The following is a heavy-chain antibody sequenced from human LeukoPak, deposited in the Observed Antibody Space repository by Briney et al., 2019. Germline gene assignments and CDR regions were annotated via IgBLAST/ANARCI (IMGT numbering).Heavy chain of an antibody. V-gene: IGHV3-23*01. CDR1: GFTFNSYA. CDR3: AKAKSGSFYSGFDY. D-gene: IGHD1-26*01. Sequence: GGSLRLSCAASGFTFNSYAMSWVRQAPGKGLEWVSAISGSGSTPYYADSVKGRFTISRDNSENTLYLQTNSLRAEDTAVYHCAKAKSGSFYSGFDYWGQGALVTVSS. CDR2: ISGSGSTP. J-gene: IGHJ4*02.